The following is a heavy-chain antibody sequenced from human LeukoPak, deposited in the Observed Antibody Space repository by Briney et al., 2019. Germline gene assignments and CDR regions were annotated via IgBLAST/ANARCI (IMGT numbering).Heavy chain of an antibody. CDR1: GFTFSSYW. D-gene: IGHD5-18*01. CDR2: INSDGSST. V-gene: IGHV3-74*01. J-gene: IGHJ4*02. CDR3: AKVGLNDTAMVTFYFDY. Sequence: SGGSLRLSCAASGFTFSSYWMHWVRQAPGKGLVWVSRINSDGSSTSYADSVKGRFTISRDNAKNTLHLQMNGLRAEDTAVYYCAKVGLNDTAMVTFYFDYWGQGTLVTVSS.